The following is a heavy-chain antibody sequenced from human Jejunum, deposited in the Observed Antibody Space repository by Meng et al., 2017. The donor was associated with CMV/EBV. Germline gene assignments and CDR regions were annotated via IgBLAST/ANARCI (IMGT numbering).Heavy chain of an antibody. J-gene: IGHJ4*02. V-gene: IGHV3-48*03. Sequence: SCATSGFSFPYFEFNWVRQAPSKGLEWVAFISNSGGTVYYADSVKGRFTVSRDNAKSSLYLQMNSLRAEDTAVYYCARDTLTPFWGQGTLVTVSS. CDR2: ISNSGGTV. CDR3: ARDTLTPF. CDR1: GFSFPYFE. D-gene: IGHD4-11*01.